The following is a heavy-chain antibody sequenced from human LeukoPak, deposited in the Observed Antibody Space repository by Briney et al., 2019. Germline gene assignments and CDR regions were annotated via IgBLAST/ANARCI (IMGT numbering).Heavy chain of an antibody. D-gene: IGHD3-3*01. CDR2: ISGSGGST. CDR1: GFTFSSYA. CDR3: AKDGNDFCSGYHTWDWFDP. J-gene: IGHJ5*02. V-gene: IGHV3-23*01. Sequence: GGSLRLSCGASGFTFSSYAMTWVRQAPGKGLEWVSAISGSGGSTYYADSVKGRFTISRDNSKNTLYLQMNSLRAEDTAVYYCAKDGNDFCSGYHTWDWFDPWGQGTLVTVSS.